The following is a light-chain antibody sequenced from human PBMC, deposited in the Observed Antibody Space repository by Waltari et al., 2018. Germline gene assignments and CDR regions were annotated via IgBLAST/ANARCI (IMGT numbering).Light chain of an antibody. Sequence: QSALTQPPSASGSPGQSVTISCTGTSNDVGAYNSVSWYQRHPSKAPKVKIYEVSKRPAGVTDRLSGSTSGNTASLTVSGLQAEDEADYYCTSYIGNDNSKVFGRGTKLTVL. J-gene: IGLJ2*01. V-gene: IGLV2-8*01. CDR2: EVS. CDR3: TSYIGNDNSKV. CDR1: SNDVGAYNS.